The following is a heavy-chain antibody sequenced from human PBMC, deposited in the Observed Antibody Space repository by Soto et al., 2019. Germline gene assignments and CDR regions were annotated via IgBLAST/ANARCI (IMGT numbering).Heavy chain of an antibody. CDR3: AKVRFEGRSNGMDV. CDR1: GFTFSSYA. CDR2: ISGRGANT. J-gene: IGHJ6*02. Sequence: EVQLLDAGGGLVQSGGSLRLSCAASGFTFSSYAVSWVRHAPGKVLVWVSSISGRGANTYNSDSWKGGFTVSRDNSKNRVYAQTNRLRAEDTAVYYCAKVRFEGRSNGMDVWGQGTTVTVSS. V-gene: IGHV3-23*01. D-gene: IGHD3-9*01.